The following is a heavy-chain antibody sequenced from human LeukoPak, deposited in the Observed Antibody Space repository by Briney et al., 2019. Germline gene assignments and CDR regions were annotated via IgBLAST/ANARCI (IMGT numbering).Heavy chain of an antibody. CDR2: ITDSGRKT. CDR1: GFTFNNYV. V-gene: IGHV3-23*01. CDR3: AKDRQPHCSSTSCYAFDL. Sequence: HTGGSLRLSCAGSGFTFNNYVLTWLRKAPGKGLEWVSTITDSGRKTYYAASAKGRFTISRDNSNNTLYLQLDSLRVEDAALYYCAKDRQPHCSSTSCYAFDLWGPGTMVTVSS. J-gene: IGHJ3*01. D-gene: IGHD2-2*01.